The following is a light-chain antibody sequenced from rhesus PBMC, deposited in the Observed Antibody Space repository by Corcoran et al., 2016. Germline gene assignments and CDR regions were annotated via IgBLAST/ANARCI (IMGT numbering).Light chain of an antibody. CDR3: QQHDNSPYS. CDR2: RAS. Sequence: DIQMTQSPSSLSASVGDRVTITCRASQGISNWLAWYQQKPGKALKLRIYRASNLETGVPSRFSGSGSGTDFTRTISSLQPEDIATYYCQQHDNSPYSFGQGTKVEIK. V-gene: IGKV1-69*01. CDR1: QGISNW. J-gene: IGKJ2*01.